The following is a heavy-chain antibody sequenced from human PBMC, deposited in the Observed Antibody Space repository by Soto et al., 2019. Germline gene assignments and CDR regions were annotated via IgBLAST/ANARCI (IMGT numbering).Heavy chain of an antibody. CDR2: IYYSGST. CDR1: GGSISSGGYY. V-gene: IGHV4-31*03. Sequence: SETLSLTCTVSGGSISSGGYYWSWIRQHPGKGLEWIGYIYYSGSTYYNPSLKSRVTISVDTSKNQFSLKLSSVTAADTAVYYCARDSGIVATIGVTNWFDPWGQGTLVTSPQ. D-gene: IGHD5-12*01. CDR3: ARDSGIVATIGVTNWFDP. J-gene: IGHJ5*02.